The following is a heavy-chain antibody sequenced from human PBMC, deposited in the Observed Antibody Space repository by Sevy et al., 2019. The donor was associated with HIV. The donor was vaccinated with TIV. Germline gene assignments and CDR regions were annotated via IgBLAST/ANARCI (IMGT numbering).Heavy chain of an antibody. CDR1: GFTFRSHW. CDR3: ASDYS. J-gene: IGHJ4*02. V-gene: IGHV3-7*01. CDR2: INRDGSGK. Sequence: GGSLRLSCAASGFTFRSHWMTWVRQAPGKGLEWVANINRDGSGKSYVDSVKGRFTISRDDAKNSLYLQMNSLRVEDTAMYYCASDYSWGQGTLVTVSS.